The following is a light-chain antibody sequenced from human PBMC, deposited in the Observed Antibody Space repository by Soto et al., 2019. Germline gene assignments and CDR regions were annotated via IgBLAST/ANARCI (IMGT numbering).Light chain of an antibody. CDR1: SSDVGGYNY. Sequence: QSALTQPASVSGSPGQSITISCTGTSSDVGGYNYVSWYQQHPGKAPKLMIYEVSTRPSGVANRFSGSKSGNTASLNISGLQAEDEADYYCSSYTSSSSYVFGTGTKLTVL. CDR3: SSYTSSSSYV. V-gene: IGLV2-14*01. J-gene: IGLJ1*01. CDR2: EVS.